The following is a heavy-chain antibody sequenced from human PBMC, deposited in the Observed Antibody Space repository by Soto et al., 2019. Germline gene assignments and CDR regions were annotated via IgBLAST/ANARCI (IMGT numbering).Heavy chain of an antibody. V-gene: IGHV3-30*18. J-gene: IGHJ6*02. Sequence: GGSLRLSCAASGFTFSSFGMHWSRQAPGKGLGWAAVISFDGSNKYYADSVKGRFTISRDNSKNTLSLQMNSLKAEDTAVYYCAKDTSKYSNNWPAYYGLDVWGQGTTVTVSS. CDR3: AKDTSKYSNNWPAYYGLDV. D-gene: IGHD1-1*01. CDR1: GFTFSSFG. CDR2: ISFDGSNK.